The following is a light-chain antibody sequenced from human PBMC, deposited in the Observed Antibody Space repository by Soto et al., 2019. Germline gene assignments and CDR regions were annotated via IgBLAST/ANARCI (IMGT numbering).Light chain of an antibody. J-gene: IGKJ2*01. CDR2: DVS. CDR3: QQYKDYVYT. CDR1: QTFERW. Sequence: DIQMTQSPSTLSASVGDRVIITCRASQTFERWMAWYQQKPGKAPKLLISDVSTLERGVPSRFSGSGSATEFTLTISGLQPDDFATYYCQQYKDYVYTFGQGTKVDI. V-gene: IGKV1-5*01.